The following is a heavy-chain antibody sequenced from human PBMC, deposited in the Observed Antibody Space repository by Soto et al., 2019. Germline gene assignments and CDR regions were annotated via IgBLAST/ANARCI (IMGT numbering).Heavy chain of an antibody. D-gene: IGHD4-17*01. J-gene: IGHJ3*02. CDR3: ARRYGDAFDI. CDR1: GGSISSYY. Sequence: QVQLQESGPGLVKPSETLSLTCTVSGGSISSYYWSWIRQPPGKGLEWIGYIYYSGSTNYNPSLKSRVTISVDTSKNQFSLKLSSVTAADTAVYYCARRYGDAFDIWGQRTMVTVSS. V-gene: IGHV4-59*08. CDR2: IYYSGST.